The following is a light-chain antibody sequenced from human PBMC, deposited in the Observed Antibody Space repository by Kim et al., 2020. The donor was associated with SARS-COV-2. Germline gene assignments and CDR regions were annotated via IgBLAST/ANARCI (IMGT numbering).Light chain of an antibody. V-gene: IGKV3-15*01. J-gene: IGKJ1*01. Sequence: ATLYVSPGERATLSCRASQSVSSHLAWYQQKPGQPPRLLIYGASTRATGIPARFSGSGSGTEFTLTISSLQSEDFAVYYCQHPGTFGQGTKVDIK. CDR2: GAS. CDR1: QSVSSH. CDR3: QHPGT.